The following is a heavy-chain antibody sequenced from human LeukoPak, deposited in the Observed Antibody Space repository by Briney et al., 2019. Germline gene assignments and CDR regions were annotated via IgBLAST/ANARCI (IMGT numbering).Heavy chain of an antibody. Sequence: SETLSLTCAVYGGSFSGYYWSWIRQPPGKGLEWIGEINHSGSTNYNPSLKSRVTISVDTSKNQFSLKLSSVTAADTAVYYCARADSSGGSRVDYWGQGTLVTVSS. CDR1: GGSFSGYY. CDR3: ARADSSGGSRVDY. J-gene: IGHJ4*02. CDR2: INHSGST. D-gene: IGHD6-19*01. V-gene: IGHV4-34*01.